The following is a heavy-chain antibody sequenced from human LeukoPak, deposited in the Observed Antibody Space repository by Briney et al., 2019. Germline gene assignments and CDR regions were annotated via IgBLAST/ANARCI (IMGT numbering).Heavy chain of an antibody. CDR2: ISSSSSYI. CDR3: ARDPYSGAYGDTYYYFMDV. V-gene: IGHV3-21*01. D-gene: IGHD1-26*01. J-gene: IGHJ6*03. Sequence: GGSLRLSCAASGFTFSRYTMNWVRQAPGKGLEWVSSISSSSSYIYYADSVKGRFTISRDNARNSLYLQMNSLTAEDTAVYYCARDPYSGAYGDTYYYFMDVWGKGTTVTISS. CDR1: GFTFSRYT.